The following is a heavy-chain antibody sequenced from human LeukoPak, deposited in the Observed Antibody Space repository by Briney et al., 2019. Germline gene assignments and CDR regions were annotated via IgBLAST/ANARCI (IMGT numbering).Heavy chain of an antibody. D-gene: IGHD3-22*01. CDR3: ARWVYYGSSGYYYADP. J-gene: IGHJ5*02. CDR1: GYTFTSYD. V-gene: IGHV1-8*01. CDR2: MNPNSGNT. Sequence: ASVKVSCKASGYTFTSYDINWVRQATGQGLEWMGWMNPNSGNTGYAQKFQGRVTMTRNTSISTAYMELSSLRSEDTAVYYCARWVYYGSSGYYYADPWGQGTLVTVSS.